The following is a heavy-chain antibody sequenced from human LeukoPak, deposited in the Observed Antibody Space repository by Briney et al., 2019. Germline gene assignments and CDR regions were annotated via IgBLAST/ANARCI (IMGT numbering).Heavy chain of an antibody. CDR2: INQDGSEK. V-gene: IGHV3-7*01. J-gene: IGHJ4*02. Sequence: GGSLRFSCAASGFTFTTYWMGWVRQAPGKGLEWVANINQDGSEKYYVDSVKGRFTISRDNAKNSLYLQMNSLRAEDAAVYYCARVPRGYCSGGSCHKPYYFDYWGQGTLVTVSS. CDR1: GFTFTTYW. D-gene: IGHD2-15*01. CDR3: ARVPRGYCSGGSCHKPYYFDY.